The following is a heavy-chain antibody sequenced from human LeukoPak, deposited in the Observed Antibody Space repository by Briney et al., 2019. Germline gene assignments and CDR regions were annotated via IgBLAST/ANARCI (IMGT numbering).Heavy chain of an antibody. V-gene: IGHV4-34*01. J-gene: IGHJ4*02. CDR3: ARYSSSSFDY. D-gene: IGHD6-6*01. CDR2: INHSGST. Sequence: SETLSLTCAVYGGSFSGYYWCWIRQPPGKGLEWIGEINHSGSTNYNPSLKSRVTISVDTSKNQFSLKLSSVTAADTAVYYCARYSSSSFDYWGQGTLVTVSS. CDR1: GGSFSGYY.